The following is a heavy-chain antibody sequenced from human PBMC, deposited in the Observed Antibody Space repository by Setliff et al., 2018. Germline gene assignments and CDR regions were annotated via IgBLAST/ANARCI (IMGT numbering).Heavy chain of an antibody. V-gene: IGHV4-34*01. J-gene: IGHJ4*02. Sequence: SETLSLTCTVYGGSFSNYYWGWIRQSPGKGLEWIGEINDSGTTNYSPSLKSRVTISLDASTNQFSLKLRSVSAADTAVYHCRYWSGYYNNDYWGQGTLVTV. D-gene: IGHD3-3*01. CDR2: INDSGTT. CDR3: RYWSGYYNNDY. CDR1: GGSFSNYY.